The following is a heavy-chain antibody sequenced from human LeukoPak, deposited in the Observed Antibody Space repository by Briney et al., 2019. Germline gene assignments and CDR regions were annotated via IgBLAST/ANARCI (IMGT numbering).Heavy chain of an antibody. V-gene: IGHV4-4*07. D-gene: IGHD3-10*01. Sequence: SETLSLTCTVSGYSISSGYYWSWIRQPAGKGLEWIGRIYTSGSTNYNPSLKSRVTMSVDTSKNQFSLKLSSVTAADTAVYYCARQTGSGLFSLPGGQGTLVTVSS. CDR2: IYTSGST. CDR3: ARQTGSGLFSLP. CDR1: GYSISSGYY. J-gene: IGHJ4*02.